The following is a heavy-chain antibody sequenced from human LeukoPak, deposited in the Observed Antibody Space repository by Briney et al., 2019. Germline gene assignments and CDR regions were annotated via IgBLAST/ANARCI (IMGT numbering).Heavy chain of an antibody. CDR2: IYSGGTI. V-gene: IGHV3-53*01. CDR3: AREGSYDGSTMWYFDY. J-gene: IGHJ4*02. D-gene: IGHD3-22*01. CDR1: GFTVSSNY. Sequence: GGSLRLSCAASGFTVSSNYMAWVRQAPGKGLEWVSVIYSGGTIYYADSVKGRFTISRDDSKNTLYLQMNSLRAEDTAVYYCAREGSYDGSTMWYFDYWGQGTLVTVSS.